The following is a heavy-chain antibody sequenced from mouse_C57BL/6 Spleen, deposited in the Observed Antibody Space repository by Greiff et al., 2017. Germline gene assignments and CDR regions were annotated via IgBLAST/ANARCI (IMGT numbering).Heavy chain of an antibody. D-gene: IGHD1-1*01. CDR2: ISYDGSN. Sequence: EVQLQESGPGLVKPSQSLSLTCSVTGYSITSGYYWNWIRQFPGNKLEWMGYISYDGSNNYNPSLKNRISITRDTSKNQFFLKLNSVTTEDTATYYCARDPAITTVVDWYFDVWGTGTTVTVSS. CDR1: GYSITSGYY. CDR3: ARDPAITTVVDWYFDV. J-gene: IGHJ1*03. V-gene: IGHV3-6*01.